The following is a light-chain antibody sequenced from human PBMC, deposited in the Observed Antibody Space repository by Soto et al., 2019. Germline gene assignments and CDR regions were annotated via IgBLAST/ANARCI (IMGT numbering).Light chain of an antibody. J-gene: IGKJ4*01. Sequence: DIQMTQSPSSLSASVGDRVTITCQASQDISDYLNCYQQKPGKAPKLLIYDASNLEPGAPSRFSGGGFGTDFSFTISSLQAEDIGTYYCQQYDNVPLTFGGGTKLEIK. CDR2: DAS. V-gene: IGKV1-33*01. CDR3: QQYDNVPLT. CDR1: QDISDY.